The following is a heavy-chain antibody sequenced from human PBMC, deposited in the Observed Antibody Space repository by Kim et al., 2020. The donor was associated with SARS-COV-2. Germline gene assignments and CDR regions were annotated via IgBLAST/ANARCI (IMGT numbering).Heavy chain of an antibody. CDR2: IYHSGST. V-gene: IGHV4-30-2*01. CDR1: GGSISSGGYS. CDR3: ARGGEYSGYEPGGDFYL. Sequence: SETLSLTCAVSGGSISSGGYSWSWIRQPPGKGLEWIGYIYHSGSTYYNPSLKSRVTISVDRSKNQFSLKLSSVTAADTAVYYCARGGEYSGYEPGGDFYLWGRGTLVTVSS. J-gene: IGHJ2*01. D-gene: IGHD5-12*01.